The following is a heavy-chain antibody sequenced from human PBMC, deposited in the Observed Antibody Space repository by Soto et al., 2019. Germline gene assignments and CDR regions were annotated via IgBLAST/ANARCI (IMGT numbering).Heavy chain of an antibody. CDR2: LYPGDSDT. D-gene: IGHD2-2*02. CDR3: ERQTYGRRTICYTVDS. J-gene: IGHJ4*02. Sequence: RGESLKISCKGSGYSFTSYWIGWVRQMPGKGLEWLGLLYPGDSDTRYSPSFQGQVTISAAKSISTAYQQRCSLMSSDTAMDYCERQTYGRRTICYTVDSWGKGTLGSVSS. CDR1: GYSFTSYW. V-gene: IGHV5-51*01.